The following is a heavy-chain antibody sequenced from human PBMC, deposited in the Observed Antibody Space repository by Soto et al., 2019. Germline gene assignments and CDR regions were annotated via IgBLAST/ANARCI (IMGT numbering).Heavy chain of an antibody. V-gene: IGHV4-59*02. D-gene: IGHD4-4*01. CDR2: IDYNGRA. Sequence: QVQLQESGPGLVKPSETLPLTCSVSDGSVTGYCWSWIRQPPGKGLEWIGCIDYNGRAHYNPSLTSRVTMSLDTSDNHFSLNLSSVTTTDTAVYYCARGPDHSKVGYWGQGTRVTVSS. J-gene: IGHJ4*02. CDR1: DGSVTGYC. CDR3: ARGPDHSKVGY.